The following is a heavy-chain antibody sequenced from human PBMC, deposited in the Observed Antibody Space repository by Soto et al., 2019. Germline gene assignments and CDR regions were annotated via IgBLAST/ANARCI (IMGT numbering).Heavy chain of an antibody. CDR2: IKQDGSEK. J-gene: IGHJ3*02. CDR1: GFIFSSYW. CDR3: ARDLRFPHHIWGFLAAFDI. D-gene: IGHD3-16*01. Sequence: GGSLRLSCAASGFIFSSYWMSWVRQAPGKGLEWVANIKQDGSEKYYVDSVKGRFTISRDNAKNSLYLQMNSLRAEDTAVYYCARDLRFPHHIWGFLAAFDIWGQGTMVTVSS. V-gene: IGHV3-7*01.